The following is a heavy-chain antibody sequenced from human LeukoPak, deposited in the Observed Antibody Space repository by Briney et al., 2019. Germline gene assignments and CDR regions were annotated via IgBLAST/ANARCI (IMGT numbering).Heavy chain of an antibody. CDR2: IYPGDSDT. CDR3: ARQDGDGLYYFDY. J-gene: IGHJ4*02. D-gene: IGHD5-24*01. CDR1: GYSLSIYW. V-gene: IGHV5-51*01. Sequence: GESLKISCKSSGYSLSIYWIGWVRQMPGKGLEWMGIIYPGDSDTRYSPSFQGQVTISVDKSISTAYLQWSSLKASDTAMYYCARQDGDGLYYFDYWGQGTLVTVSS.